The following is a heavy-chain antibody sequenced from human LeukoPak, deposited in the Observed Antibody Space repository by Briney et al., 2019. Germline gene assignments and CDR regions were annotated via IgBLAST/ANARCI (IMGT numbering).Heavy chain of an antibody. Sequence: PGGSLRLSCAASGFTFSSYWMSWVRQAPGKGLEWVANIKEDGSEKYYVDSVKGRFTISRDNAKKSLYLQMNSLRAEDTAVYCCARDRWDIVIVPAALHTFDIWGQGTMVIVSS. V-gene: IGHV3-7*01. D-gene: IGHD2-2*01. CDR1: GFTFSSYW. J-gene: IGHJ3*02. CDR2: IKEDGSEK. CDR3: ARDRWDIVIVPAALHTFDI.